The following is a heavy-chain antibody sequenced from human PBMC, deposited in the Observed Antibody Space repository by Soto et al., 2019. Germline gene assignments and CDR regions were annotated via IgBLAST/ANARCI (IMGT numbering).Heavy chain of an antibody. CDR2: INPSGGST. CDR1: GYTFTSYY. V-gene: IGHV1-46*01. CDR3: AKTDSERKRDYYYGMDV. Sequence: ASVKVSCKASGYTFTSYYMHWVRQAPGQGLEWMGIINPSGGSTSYAQKFQGRVTMTRDTSTNTVYMELSSLRSEDTAVYYCAKTDSERKRDYYYGMDVWGQGTTVTVSS. J-gene: IGHJ6*02.